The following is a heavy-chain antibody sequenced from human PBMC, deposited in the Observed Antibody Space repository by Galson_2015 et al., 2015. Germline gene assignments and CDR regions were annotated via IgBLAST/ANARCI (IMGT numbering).Heavy chain of an antibody. CDR3: ARDLTVLEWSYFDY. V-gene: IGHV3-33*01. CDR1: GFTFSSYG. J-gene: IGHJ4*02. D-gene: IGHD3-3*01. CDR2: IWYDGGNK. Sequence: SLRLSCAASGFTFSSYGMHWVRQAPGKGLEWVAVIWYDGGNKYYADSVKGRVTISRDNSKNTLYLQMNSLRAEDTAVYYCARDLTVLEWSYFDYWGQGTLVTVSS.